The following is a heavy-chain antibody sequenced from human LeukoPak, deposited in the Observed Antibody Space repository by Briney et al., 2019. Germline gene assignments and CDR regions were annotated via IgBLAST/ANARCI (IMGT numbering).Heavy chain of an antibody. D-gene: IGHD2-2*01. J-gene: IGHJ4*02. CDR3: AKDSRGKLVPAALDY. V-gene: IGHV3-23*01. CDR2: ISDSGGST. CDR1: GFTFSSYS. Sequence: GESLTLSCAASGFTFSSYSMSWVRQPPGRGREWVSSISDSGGSTYYADTVKGRFTISRDNSKNTLYLQMNSLRAEDTAVYYCAKDSRGKLVPAALDYWGQGTLVTVSS.